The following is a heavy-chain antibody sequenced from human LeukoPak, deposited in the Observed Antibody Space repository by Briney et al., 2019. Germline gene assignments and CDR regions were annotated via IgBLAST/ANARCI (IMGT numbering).Heavy chain of an antibody. CDR3: ARYTTVVSYFDY. D-gene: IGHD4-23*01. CDR2: IYYSGST. V-gene: IGHV4-59*01. Sequence: NPSETLSLTCTVSGGSISSYYWSWIRQPPGKGLEWIGYIYYSGSTNYNPSLKSRVTISVDTSKNQFSLKLSSVTAADTAVYYCARYTTVVSYFDYWGQGILVTVSS. CDR1: GGSISSYY. J-gene: IGHJ4*02.